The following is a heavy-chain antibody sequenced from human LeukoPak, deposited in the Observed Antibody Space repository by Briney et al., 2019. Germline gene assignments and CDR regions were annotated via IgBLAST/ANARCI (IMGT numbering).Heavy chain of an antibody. V-gene: IGHV3-21*01. CDR1: GFTFSSYE. CDR3: ARDGAVTNGRYFDY. J-gene: IGHJ4*02. D-gene: IGHD4-17*01. Sequence: GGSLRLSCAASGFTFSSYEMNWVRQAPGKGLEWVSPISSSSSYIYYGDSVKGRFTISRDNAKNSLYLQMNSLRAEDTAVYYCARDGAVTNGRYFDYWGQGTLVTVSS. CDR2: ISSSSSYI.